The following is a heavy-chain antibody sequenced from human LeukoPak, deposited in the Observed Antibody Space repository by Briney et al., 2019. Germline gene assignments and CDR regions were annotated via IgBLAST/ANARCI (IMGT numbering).Heavy chain of an antibody. D-gene: IGHD3-10*01. V-gene: IGHV1-8*01. CDR1: GYTFTSYD. J-gene: IGHJ4*02. CDR2: MNPNSGST. Sequence: ASVKVSCKASGYTFTSYDINWVRQATGQGLEWMGWMNPNSGSTGYAQKFQGRVTMTRNTSISTAYMELSSLRSEDTAVYYCARDPYYYGSGPIGWGQGTLVTVSS. CDR3: ARDPYYYGSGPIG.